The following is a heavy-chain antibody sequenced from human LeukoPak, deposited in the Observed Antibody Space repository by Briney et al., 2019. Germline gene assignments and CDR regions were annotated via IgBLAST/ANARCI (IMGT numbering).Heavy chain of an antibody. Sequence: PSQTLSLTCTVSGGSISSGDYYWSWIRQPPGKGLEWIGYIYYSGSTYNNPPIKSGITSSVDTSKNQFSLKLTSVTAADTAVYYCARVGFGVIIPPYAFDIWGQGTMVTVSS. J-gene: IGHJ3*02. V-gene: IGHV4-30-4*08. CDR3: ARVGFGVIIPPYAFDI. CDR1: GGSISSGDYY. D-gene: IGHD3-3*01. CDR2: IYYSGST.